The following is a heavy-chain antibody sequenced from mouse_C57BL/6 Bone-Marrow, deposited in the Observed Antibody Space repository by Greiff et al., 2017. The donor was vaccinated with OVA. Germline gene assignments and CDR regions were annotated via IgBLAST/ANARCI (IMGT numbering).Heavy chain of an antibody. CDR3: ARGDTTGPHY. V-gene: IGHV5-4*03. Sequence: EVKLVESGGGLVKPGGSLKLPCAASGFTFSSYAMSWVRQTPEKRLEWVATISDGGSYTYYPDNVKGRFTISRDNAKNNLYLQMSHLKSEDTAMYYCARGDTTGPHYWGQGATLTVSS. CDR1: GFTFSSYA. CDR2: ISDGGSYT. D-gene: IGHD1-1*01. J-gene: IGHJ2*01.